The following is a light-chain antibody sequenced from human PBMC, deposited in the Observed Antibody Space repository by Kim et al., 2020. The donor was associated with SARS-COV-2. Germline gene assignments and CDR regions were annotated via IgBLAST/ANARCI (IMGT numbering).Light chain of an antibody. J-gene: IGLJ1*01. CDR1: NIGSKS. V-gene: IGLV3-21*04. CDR2: YDS. CDR3: QVWDSSSDPYV. Sequence: SYELTQPPSVSVAPGKTARITCGGNNIGSKSVHWYQQKPCQAPVLVIYYDSDRPSGIPERFSGSNSGNTATLTISRVEAGDEAGYYCQVWDSSSDPYVFGTGTKVTVL.